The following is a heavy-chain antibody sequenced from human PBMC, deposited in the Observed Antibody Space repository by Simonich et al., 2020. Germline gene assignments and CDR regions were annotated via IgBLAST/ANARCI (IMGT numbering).Heavy chain of an antibody. J-gene: IGHJ2*01. CDR2: IKQDGSEK. CDR3: AREYSSSSDPYWYFDL. CDR1: GFTFSSYW. V-gene: IGHV3-7*01. Sequence: EVQLVESGGGLVQPGGSLRLSCAASGFTFSSYWMSWVRQAQGKGLEWVANIKQDGSEKDYVDSVKGRFTISRDNAKNSLYLQMNSLRAEDTAVYYCAREYSSSSDPYWYFDLWGRGTLVTVSS. D-gene: IGHD6-6*01.